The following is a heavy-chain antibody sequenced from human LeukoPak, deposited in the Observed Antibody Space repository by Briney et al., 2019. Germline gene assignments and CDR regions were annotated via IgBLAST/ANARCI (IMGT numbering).Heavy chain of an antibody. J-gene: IGHJ4*02. V-gene: IGHV3-21*06. Sequence: GASLRLSCAASGFTFSTYEMNWVRQAPGKGLEWVSSIGTDGYSYSAVSVKGRFTIPRDNAKSTLYLQMDSLTVEDTALYYCARGTIGGNPASAYWGQGTLVTVSS. CDR1: GFTFSTYE. CDR2: IGTDGYS. CDR3: ARGTIGGNPASAY. D-gene: IGHD4-23*01.